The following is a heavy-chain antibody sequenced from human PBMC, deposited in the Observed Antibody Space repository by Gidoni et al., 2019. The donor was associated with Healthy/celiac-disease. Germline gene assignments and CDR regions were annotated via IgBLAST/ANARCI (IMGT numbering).Heavy chain of an antibody. V-gene: IGHV4-30-4*01. CDR1: GGSISSGDYY. D-gene: IGHD3-10*01. J-gene: IGHJ4*02. Sequence: QVQLQESGPGLAKPSQNLSLTCTVSGGSISSGDYYWSWIRQPPGKGLEWIGYIYYSGSTYYNPSLKSRVTISVDTSKNQFSLKLSSVTAADTAVYYCARGLSGYYGSGSYYDYWGQGTLVTVSS. CDR2: IYYSGST. CDR3: ARGLSGYYGSGSYYDY.